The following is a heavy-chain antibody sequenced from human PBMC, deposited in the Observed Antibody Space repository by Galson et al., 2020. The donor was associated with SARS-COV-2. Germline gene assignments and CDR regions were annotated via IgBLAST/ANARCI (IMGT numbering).Heavy chain of an antibody. V-gene: IGHV4-39*07. J-gene: IGHJ4*02. CDR3: LPNYFDY. CDR2: IYDSGST. D-gene: IGHD1-26*01. Sequence: SETLSLTCTVSGGSVSSSSYYWGWVRQPPGKGLEWIGIIYDSGSTYYNPSLKSRVTISVDTSKNQFSLKMNSDCARLTPTQWELPNYFDYWGQGTLVTVSS. CDR1: GGSVSSSSYY.